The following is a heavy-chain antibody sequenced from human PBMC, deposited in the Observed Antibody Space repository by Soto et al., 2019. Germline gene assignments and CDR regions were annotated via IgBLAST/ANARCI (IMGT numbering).Heavy chain of an antibody. D-gene: IGHD3-9*01. CDR3: ANWGYDILTGPYYFDY. CDR1: GFTFSSYA. Sequence: GGSLRLSCAASGFTFSSYAMSWVRQAPGKGLEWVSAISGSGGSTYYADSVKGRFTISRDNSKNTLYLQMNSLRAEDTAVYYCANWGYDILTGPYYFDYWGQGTLVTVSS. CDR2: ISGSGGST. V-gene: IGHV3-23*01. J-gene: IGHJ4*02.